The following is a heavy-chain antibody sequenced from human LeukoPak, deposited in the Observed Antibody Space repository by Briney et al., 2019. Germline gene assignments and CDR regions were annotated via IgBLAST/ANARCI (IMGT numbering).Heavy chain of an antibody. Sequence: GGSLRLSCAASGFTFSSYNMNWVRQAPGKGLEWVSYISSSSNTIYYADSVKARFTISRDKAKNELSLQMNSLRDEDTAVYYCAREWGFDYCGQGTLVTVSS. CDR2: ISSSSNTI. V-gene: IGHV3-48*02. D-gene: IGHD3-16*01. CDR1: GFTFSSYN. J-gene: IGHJ4*02. CDR3: AREWGFDY.